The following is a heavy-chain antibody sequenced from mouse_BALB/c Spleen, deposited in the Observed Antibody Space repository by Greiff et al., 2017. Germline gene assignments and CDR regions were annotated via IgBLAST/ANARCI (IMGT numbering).Heavy chain of an antibody. CDR1: GFTFSDYY. Sequence: EVMLVESGGGLVKPGGSLKLSCAASGFTFSDYYMYWVRQTPEKRLEWVATISDGGSYTYYPDSVKGRFTISRDNAKNNLYLQMSSLKSEDTAMYYCARSRGGTDWYFDVWGAGTTVTVSS. D-gene: IGHD1-1*01. CDR2: ISDGGSYT. J-gene: IGHJ1*01. V-gene: IGHV5-4*02. CDR3: ARSRGGTDWYFDV.